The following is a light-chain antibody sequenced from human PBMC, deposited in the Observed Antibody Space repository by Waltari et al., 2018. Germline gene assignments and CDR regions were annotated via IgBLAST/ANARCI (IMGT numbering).Light chain of an antibody. Sequence: ETVVTQSPATLSMSPGERATLSCRTSQTIGRSLAWYQQRPGQAPRLLIYRASTRATGIPDRFSGSGSETEFTLTISSLQSEDVAVYYCQQYNRWPPGTFGQGTKVEI. V-gene: IGKV3-15*01. CDR2: RAS. CDR1: QTIGRS. CDR3: QQYNRWPPGT. J-gene: IGKJ1*01.